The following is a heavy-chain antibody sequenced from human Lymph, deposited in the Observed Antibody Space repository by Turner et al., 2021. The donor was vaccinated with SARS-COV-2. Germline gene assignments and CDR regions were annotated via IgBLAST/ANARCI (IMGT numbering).Heavy chain of an antibody. CDR1: GGSIISYY. D-gene: IGHD3-3*01. CDR2: IYYSGST. V-gene: IGHV4-59*01. Sequence: QVQLQESGPGLGKPSEPLSLTCTVSGGSIISYYWSWIRQPPGKGLEWIGYIYYSGSTNYNPSLKSRVTISVDTSKNQFSLKLSSVTAADMAVYYWARAVGAFGVVTNFDYWGQGTLVTVSS. CDR3: ARAVGAFGVVTNFDY. J-gene: IGHJ4*02.